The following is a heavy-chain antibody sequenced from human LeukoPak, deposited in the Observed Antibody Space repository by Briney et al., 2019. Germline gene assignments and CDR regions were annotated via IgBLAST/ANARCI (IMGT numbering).Heavy chain of an antibody. V-gene: IGHV4-34*01. J-gene: IGHJ4*02. Sequence: PSETLSLTCTVSGGSISSYYWSWIRQPPGKGLEWIGEINHSGSTNYNPSLKSRVTISVDTSKNQFSLKLSSVTAADTAVYYCAIGYQLDYWGQGTLVTVSS. CDR2: INHSGST. D-gene: IGHD2-2*01. CDR3: AIGYQLDY. CDR1: GGSISSYY.